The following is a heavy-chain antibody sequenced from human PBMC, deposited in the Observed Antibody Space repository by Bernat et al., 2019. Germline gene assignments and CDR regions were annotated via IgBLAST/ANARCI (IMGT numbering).Heavy chain of an antibody. D-gene: IGHD3-3*01. CDR1: GGSISSGGYY. V-gene: IGHV4-31*02. J-gene: IGHJ4*02. CDR2: IYHSGST. Sequence: QVQLQESGPGLVKPSRTLSLSCTVSGGSISSGGYYLTWMRQRPGEGLEWIGYIYHSGSTYFNPSLKSRVTISVDTSKTQSSLKLSSVTAADTAVYYCAKGYDSYFDYWGQGTLVTVSS. CDR3: AKGYDSYFDY.